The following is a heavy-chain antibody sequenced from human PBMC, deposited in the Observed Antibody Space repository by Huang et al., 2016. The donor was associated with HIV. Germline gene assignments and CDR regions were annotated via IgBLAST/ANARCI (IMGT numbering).Heavy chain of an antibody. CDR1: GGSFRNYF. V-gene: IGHV4-34*01. CDR2: INHSGRT. CDR3: ARVEINTLTGYFSSFDN. Sequence: QVHLQQWGAGLLKPSEALSLTCAVYGGSFRNYFWSWIRQPPGKGLEWIGEINHSGRTSYSPSLKSRVTIAVDTSKNQFCLKLSAVTAADTAVYYCARVEINTLTGYFSSFDNWGQGTLVTVSS. D-gene: IGHD3-9*01. J-gene: IGHJ4*02.